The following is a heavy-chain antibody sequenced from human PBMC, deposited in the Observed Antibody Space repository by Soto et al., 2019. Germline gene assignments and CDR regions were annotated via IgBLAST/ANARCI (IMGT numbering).Heavy chain of an antibody. V-gene: IGHV4-59*01. D-gene: IGHD1-1*01. CDR2: IYYSVST. CDR3: ARLKWNDGSWY. CDR1: GGSISSYY. Sequence: SETLSLTCTVSGGSISSYYWSWIRQPPGKGLEWIGHIYYSVSTNYNPSLKSRVTISVDTSKNQFSLKLSSVTAADTAVYYCARLKWNDGSWYWGQGTLVTVTS. J-gene: IGHJ4*02.